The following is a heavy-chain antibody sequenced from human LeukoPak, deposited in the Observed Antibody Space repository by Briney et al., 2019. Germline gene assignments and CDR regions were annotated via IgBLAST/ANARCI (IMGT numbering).Heavy chain of an antibody. J-gene: IGHJ4*02. Sequence: GGSLRLSCAASGFTFDDYAMHWVRQAPGKGLEWVTGISWNSGSIGYADSVKGRFTISRDNAKNSLYLQMNRLRAEDMALYYCAKAAYCSSTSCYFDYWGQGTLVTVSS. CDR3: AKAAYCSSTSCYFDY. V-gene: IGHV3-9*03. CDR2: ISWNSGSI. CDR1: GFTFDDYA. D-gene: IGHD2-2*01.